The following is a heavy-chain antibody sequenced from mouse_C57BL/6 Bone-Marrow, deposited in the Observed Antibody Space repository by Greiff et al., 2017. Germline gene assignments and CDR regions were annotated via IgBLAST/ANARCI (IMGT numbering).Heavy chain of an antibody. CDR3: ARGHPFAY. Sequence: QVQLQQPGAELVRPGSSVKLSCKASGYTFTSYWMQWVKQRPIQGLEWIGNIVPSDSDTHYNQKFKDKATLTVDKSSSPAYMQLSSLTSEDSAVYCCARGHPFAYWGQGTRVTVSA. J-gene: IGHJ3*01. V-gene: IGHV1-52*01. CDR1: GYTFTSYW. CDR2: IVPSDSDT.